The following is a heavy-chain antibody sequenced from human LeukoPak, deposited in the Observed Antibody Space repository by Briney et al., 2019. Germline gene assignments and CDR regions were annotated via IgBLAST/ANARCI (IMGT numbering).Heavy chain of an antibody. D-gene: IGHD6-6*01. CDR2: IKQDGSEK. CDR3: ARVAARPERRTYYYMDV. CDR1: GFTFSSYW. V-gene: IGHV3-7*01. J-gene: IGHJ6*03. Sequence: GESLRLSCAASGFTFSSYWMGWVRQAPGKGLEWVANIKQDGSEKYYVDSVKGRFAISRDNAKDSLYLQMNSLRAEDTAVYHCARVAARPERRTYYYMDVWGKGTTVTVSS.